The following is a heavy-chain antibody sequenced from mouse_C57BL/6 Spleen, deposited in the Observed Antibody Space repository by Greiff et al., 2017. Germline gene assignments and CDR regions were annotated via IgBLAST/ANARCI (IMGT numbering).Heavy chain of an antibody. CDR2: IWRGGST. J-gene: IGHJ4*01. Sequence: QVQLKQSGPGLVQPSQSLSITCTVSGFSLTSYGVHWVRQSPGKGLEWLGVIWRGGSTDYNAAFMSRLGITKDNSKSQVFCKMNSLQADDTSIYYCAGEGGGYAMDYWGQGTSVTVSS. CDR3: AGEGGGYAMDY. V-gene: IGHV2-5*01. CDR1: GFSLTSYG.